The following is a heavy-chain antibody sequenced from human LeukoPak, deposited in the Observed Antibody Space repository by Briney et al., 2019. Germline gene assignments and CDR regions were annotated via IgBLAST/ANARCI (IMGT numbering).Heavy chain of an antibody. D-gene: IGHD6-19*01. V-gene: IGHV3-23*01. Sequence: GGSLRLSCAASGFTFSSYAMSWVRQAPGKGLEWVSVISGSGGTTYYADSVKGRFTISRDNSKNTLYLQMNSLRVEDTAVYYCAKDWGSSDWYNWFDPWGQGTLVTVSS. CDR2: ISGSGGTT. J-gene: IGHJ5*02. CDR3: AKDWGSSDWYNWFDP. CDR1: GFTFSSYA.